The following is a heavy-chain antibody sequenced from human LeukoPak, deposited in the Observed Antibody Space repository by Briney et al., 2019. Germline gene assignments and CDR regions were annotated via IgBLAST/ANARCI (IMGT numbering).Heavy chain of an antibody. V-gene: IGHV3-23*01. Sequence: GGSLRLSCAASGFTFSTYAMSWVRQAPGKGLEWVSGISGAGGATYSADSVKGRFTISRDNPKNTLYLQMNSLRAEDTAVYYCATTSGNFDFLDYWGQGTLVTVSS. CDR2: ISGAGGAT. D-gene: IGHD3-9*01. CDR3: ATTSGNFDFLDY. J-gene: IGHJ4*02. CDR1: GFTFSTYA.